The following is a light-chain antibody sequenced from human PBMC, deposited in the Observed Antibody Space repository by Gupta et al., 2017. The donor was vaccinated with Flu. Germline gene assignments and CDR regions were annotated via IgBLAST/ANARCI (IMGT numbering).Light chain of an antibody. CDR3: QAWDTNTAV. CDR2: QDK. V-gene: IGLV3-1*01. J-gene: IGLJ3*02. Sequence: SYELTHPPSVSVFPGQPARITCPGDNLEDKYASWYQQRPGQSPILVIYQDKKRPPGLPARFSGSNSGHTATLTIRGTQALDEDAYFWQAWDTNTAVFGGGTKLTVL. CDR1: NLEDKY.